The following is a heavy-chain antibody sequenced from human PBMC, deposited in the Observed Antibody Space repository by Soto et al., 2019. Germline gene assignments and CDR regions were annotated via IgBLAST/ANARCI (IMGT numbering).Heavy chain of an antibody. Sequence: GGSLRLSCAASGFTFSDSWMNWVRQAPGKGLEWVGRVKSKIDGGSTDYAAPVKGRFTISRDDSRNTLSLQMNSLKTEDTAVYYCTTEGLYSSPSGPPDFWGQGTLVTVSS. CDR2: VKSKIDGGST. CDR1: GFTFSDSW. D-gene: IGHD6-6*01. CDR3: TTEGLYSSPSGPPDF. J-gene: IGHJ4*02. V-gene: IGHV3-15*07.